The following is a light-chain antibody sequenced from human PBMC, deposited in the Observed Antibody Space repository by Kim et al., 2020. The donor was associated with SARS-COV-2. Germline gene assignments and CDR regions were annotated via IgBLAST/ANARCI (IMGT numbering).Light chain of an antibody. J-gene: IGKJ4*01. V-gene: IGKV1-5*01. CDR3: QQYNSYAFRA. CDR1: QSISSW. CDR2: DAS. Sequence: DIQMTQSPSTLSASVGDRVTITCRASQSISSWLAWYQQKPGKAPKLLIYDASSLESGVPSRFSGSGSGTEFTLTISSLQPDDFATYYCQQYNSYAFRAFGGGTKVDIK.